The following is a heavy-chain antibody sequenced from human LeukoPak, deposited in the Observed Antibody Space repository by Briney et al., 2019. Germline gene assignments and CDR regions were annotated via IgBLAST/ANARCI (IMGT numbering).Heavy chain of an antibody. V-gene: IGHV4-34*01. CDR1: GGSFSGYY. CDR2: INHSGST. J-gene: IGHJ5*02. D-gene: IGHD3-22*01. Sequence: SETLSLTCAVYGGSFSGYYWSWIRQPPGKGLEWIGEINHSGSTNYNPSLKSRVTISVDTSKNQFSLKLSSVTAADTAVYYCAREIYYYDSSGYSRWFDPWGQGTLVTVSS. CDR3: AREIYYYDSSGYSRWFDP.